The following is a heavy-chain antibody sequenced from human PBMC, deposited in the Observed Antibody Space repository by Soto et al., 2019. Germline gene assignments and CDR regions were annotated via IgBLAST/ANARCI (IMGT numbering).Heavy chain of an antibody. CDR3: ARINHPHNDFGSGYCDY. V-gene: IGHV1-8*01. J-gene: IGHJ4*02. Sequence: QVQLVQSGAEVKKPGASVKVSCKASGYTFTSYDINWVRQATGQGLEWMGWMKPNSGNTGYAQKFQGRVTMTRNTSISTAYMQLSSLTSEDTAVYYCARINHPHNDFGSGYCDYWGQGTLVTVSS. CDR2: MKPNSGNT. D-gene: IGHD3-3*01. CDR1: GYTFTSYD.